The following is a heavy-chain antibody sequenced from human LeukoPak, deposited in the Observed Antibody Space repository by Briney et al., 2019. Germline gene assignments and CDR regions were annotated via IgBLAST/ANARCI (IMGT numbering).Heavy chain of an antibody. CDR2: IYYSGST. Sequence: PSETLSLTCTVSGDSISSYYWSWIRQPPGKGLEWIGYIYYSGSTNYNPSLKSRVTISVDTSKNQFSLKLSSVTAADTAVYYCARGLDPNNFDYWGQGTLVTVSS. CDR1: GDSISSYY. CDR3: ARGLDPNNFDY. D-gene: IGHD2/OR15-2a*01. J-gene: IGHJ4*02. V-gene: IGHV4-59*08.